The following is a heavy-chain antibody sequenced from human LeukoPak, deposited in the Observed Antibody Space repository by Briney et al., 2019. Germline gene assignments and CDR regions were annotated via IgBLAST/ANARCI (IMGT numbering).Heavy chain of an antibody. CDR2: IFHSGST. CDR1: GGSISRNGYY. D-gene: IGHD2-2*01. V-gene: IGHV4-30-2*01. J-gene: IGHJ6*03. CDR3: ARASVVVPTALRSLYYYYMDV. Sequence: PAEPLSLTCRVSGGSISRNGYYWRWIRQPPGEGLGWIGYIFHSGSTYYNPSLKSRVTISVDRSKNQFSLNLTSVTAADTAVYFCARASVVVPTALRSLYYYYMDVWGKGTTVTVSS.